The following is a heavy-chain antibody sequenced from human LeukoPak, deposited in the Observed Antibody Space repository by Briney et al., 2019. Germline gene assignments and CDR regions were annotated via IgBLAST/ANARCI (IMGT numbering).Heavy chain of an antibody. Sequence: PSQTLSLTCTVSGGSISSGGYYWSWIRQPPGKGLEWIGYIHHSGSTYYNPSLKSRVTISVDRSKNQFSLKLSSVTAADTAVYYCARGIAAIWFDPWGQGTLVTVSS. CDR1: GGSISSGGYY. CDR2: IHHSGST. V-gene: IGHV4-30-2*01. CDR3: ARGIAAIWFDP. D-gene: IGHD6-6*01. J-gene: IGHJ5*02.